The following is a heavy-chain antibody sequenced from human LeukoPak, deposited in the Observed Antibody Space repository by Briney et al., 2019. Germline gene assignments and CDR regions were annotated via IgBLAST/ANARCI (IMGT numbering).Heavy chain of an antibody. Sequence: GGSLRLSCAASGFTVSSNYMSWVRQAPGKGLEWVSVIYSGGSTYYADSVKGRFTVSRDNSKNTLYLQMNSLRAEDTAVYFCARAPFTYDSSGDSFDIWGQGTMVTVSS. J-gene: IGHJ3*02. CDR2: IYSGGST. D-gene: IGHD3-22*01. CDR3: ARAPFTYDSSGDSFDI. V-gene: IGHV3-66*01. CDR1: GFTVSSNY.